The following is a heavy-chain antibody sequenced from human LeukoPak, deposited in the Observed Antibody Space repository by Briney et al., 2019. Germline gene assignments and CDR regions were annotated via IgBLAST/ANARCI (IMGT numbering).Heavy chain of an antibody. V-gene: IGHV3-20*04. Sequence: GGSQGHFCAASGFSFDDYAMSWVRQAPGKGLEWVAGINWNGGSTGYADSVKGRFTISRDNAKNSLYLQMNSLRAEDTALYYCARESVASSNDYWGQGTLVTVSS. D-gene: IGHD4-23*01. CDR1: GFSFDDYA. CDR3: ARESVASSNDY. J-gene: IGHJ4*02. CDR2: INWNGGST.